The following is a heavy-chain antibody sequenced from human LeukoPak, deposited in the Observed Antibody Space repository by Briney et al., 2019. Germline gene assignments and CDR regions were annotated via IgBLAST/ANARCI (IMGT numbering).Heavy chain of an antibody. J-gene: IGHJ4*02. D-gene: IGHD6-19*01. Sequence: GGSLRLSCAASGFTFSSYAMNWVRQAPGKGLEWVSAISASGGNTYYADSVKGRFTISRDNSKNTLYLQMNSLRAGDTALYYCAKGASDWYIDYWGQGTLVTVSS. CDR2: ISASGGNT. V-gene: IGHV3-23*01. CDR3: AKGASDWYIDY. CDR1: GFTFSSYA.